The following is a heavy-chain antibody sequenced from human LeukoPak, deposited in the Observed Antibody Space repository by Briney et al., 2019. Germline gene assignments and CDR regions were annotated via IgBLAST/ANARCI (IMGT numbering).Heavy chain of an antibody. D-gene: IGHD2-15*01. CDR2: INPNSGGT. Sequence: ASVKVSCKASGYTFTGYYMHWVRQAPGQGLEWMGRINPNSGGTSYAQKFQGRVTMTRDTSISTAYMELSRLRSDDTAVYYCTGVDIVVVVAATDAFDIWGQGTMVTVSS. CDR1: GYTFTGYY. V-gene: IGHV1-2*06. J-gene: IGHJ3*02. CDR3: TGVDIVVVVAATDAFDI.